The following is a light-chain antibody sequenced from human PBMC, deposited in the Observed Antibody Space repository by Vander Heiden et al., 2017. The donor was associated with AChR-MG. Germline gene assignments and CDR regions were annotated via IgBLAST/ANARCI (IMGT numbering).Light chain of an antibody. CDR1: KLGDKY. CDR2: QDS. Sequence: SYELTQPPSVSVSHGQTASIACSGDKLGDKYVCWYQQKPGQSPVLVIHQDSKRPSGIPERFSGSNSGNTATLTISGTQAMDEADYYCQAWDDSTGNVFGTGTKVTVL. V-gene: IGLV3-1*01. J-gene: IGLJ1*01. CDR3: QAWDDSTGNV.